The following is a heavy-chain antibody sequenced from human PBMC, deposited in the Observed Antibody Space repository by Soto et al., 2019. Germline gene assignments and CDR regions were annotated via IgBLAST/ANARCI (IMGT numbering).Heavy chain of an antibody. CDR3: ARDGGIDGDYPYYYGIDG. Sequence: GGSLRLSCAASGFTFSSYSMNWVRQAPGKGLEWVSSISSSSSYIYYADSVKGRFTISRDNAKNSLYLQMNSLRAEDTAVYYSARDGGIDGDYPYYYGIDGWGQGTTVTLSS. V-gene: IGHV3-21*01. CDR1: GFTFSSYS. D-gene: IGHD4-17*01. CDR2: ISSSSSYI. J-gene: IGHJ6*02.